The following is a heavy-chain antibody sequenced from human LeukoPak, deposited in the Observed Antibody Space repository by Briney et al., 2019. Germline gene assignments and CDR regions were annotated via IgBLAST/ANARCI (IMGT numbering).Heavy chain of an antibody. Sequence: SPGGSLRLPCAASGFTFSSYSMNWIRQPPGKGLEWIGSIYYSGSTYYNPSLKSRVTISVDTSKNQFSLKLSSVTAADTAVYFCARDPDYHGSGSYPGGRYYFDYWGQGILVTVSS. CDR3: ARDPDYHGSGSYPGGRYYFDY. CDR1: GFTFSSYS. J-gene: IGHJ4*02. CDR2: IYYSGST. V-gene: IGHV4-39*07. D-gene: IGHD3-10*01.